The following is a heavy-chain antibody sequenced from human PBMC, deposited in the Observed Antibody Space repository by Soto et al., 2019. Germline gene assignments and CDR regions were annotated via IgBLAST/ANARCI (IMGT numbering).Heavy chain of an antibody. D-gene: IGHD5-12*01. CDR2: ISGSGGST. CDR3: AKEGGRDIVATRQQFDE. J-gene: IGHJ4*01. Sequence: GGSLGLSCAASGFTFSSYAMSWVRQAPGKGLEWVSAISGSGGSTYYADSVKGRFTISRDNSKNTLYLQMNSLRAEDTAVYYYAKEGGRDIVATRQQFDEWGQGTLVTVYS. V-gene: IGHV3-23*01. CDR1: GFTFSSYA.